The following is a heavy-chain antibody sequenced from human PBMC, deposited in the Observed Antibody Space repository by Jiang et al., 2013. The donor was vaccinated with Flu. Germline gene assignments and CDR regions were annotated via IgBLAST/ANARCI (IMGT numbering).Heavy chain of an antibody. Sequence: EVKKPGESLKISCKGSGYSFTSYWVGWVRQMPGKGLEWMGIIYPGDSDTRYSPSFQGQVTISADKSITTAYLQWNSLKASDTAMYYCARSFSNWYGGFDSWGQGTLVTVSS. CDR2: IYPGDSDT. V-gene: IGHV5-51*01. CDR3: ARSFSNWYGGFDS. J-gene: IGHJ4*02. CDR1: GYSFTSYW. D-gene: IGHD6-13*01.